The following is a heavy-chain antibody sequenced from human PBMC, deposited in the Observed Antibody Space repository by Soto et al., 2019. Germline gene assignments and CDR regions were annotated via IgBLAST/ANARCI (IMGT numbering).Heavy chain of an antibody. CDR3: AKPINWDYYDSSGVDY. J-gene: IGHJ4*02. Sequence: HPGGSLRLSCAASGFTFSSYGMHWVRQAPGKGLEWVAVISYDGSNKYYADSVKGRFTISRDNSKNTLYLQMNSLRAEDTAVYYCAKPINWDYYDSSGVDYWGQGTLVTVSS. CDR1: GFTFSSYG. CDR2: ISYDGSNK. V-gene: IGHV3-30*18. D-gene: IGHD3-22*01.